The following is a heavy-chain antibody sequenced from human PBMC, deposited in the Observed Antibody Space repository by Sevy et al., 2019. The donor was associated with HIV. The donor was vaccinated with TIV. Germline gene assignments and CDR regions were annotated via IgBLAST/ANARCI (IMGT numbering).Heavy chain of an antibody. J-gene: IGHJ4*02. CDR2: ISAYNGNT. Sequence: ASVKVSCKASGYTFTYYGISWVRQAPGQGLEWMGWISAYNGNTNYAQSLQGRVTMTTDTSTNTAHMELRSLRSDDTAVYFCAKDRGYCSVGNCYSDSWGQGSLVTVSS. V-gene: IGHV1-18*04. D-gene: IGHD2-15*01. CDR3: AKDRGYCSVGNCYSDS. CDR1: GYTFTYYG.